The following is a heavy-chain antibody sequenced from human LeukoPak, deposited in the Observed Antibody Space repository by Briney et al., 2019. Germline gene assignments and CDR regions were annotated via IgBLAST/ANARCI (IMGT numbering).Heavy chain of an antibody. J-gene: IGHJ4*02. D-gene: IGHD2-15*01. CDR3: ARGSGGSCYSG. CDR1: GGSISSGGYY. V-gene: IGHV4-31*03. CDR2: IYYSGST. Sequence: SETLSLTCTVSGGSISSGGYYWSWIRQHPGKGLEWIGYIYYSGSTYYNPSLKSRVTISVDTSKNQFSLKLSSVAAADTAVYYCARGSGGSCYSGWGQGTLVTVSS.